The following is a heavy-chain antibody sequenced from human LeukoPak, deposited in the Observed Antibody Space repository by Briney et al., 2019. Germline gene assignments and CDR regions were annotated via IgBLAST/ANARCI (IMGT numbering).Heavy chain of an antibody. V-gene: IGHV3-64*01. Sequence: PWGSLRLSCAASGFTLSDYSMHWIRQAPGKGLEYVSAISRSGDHTYYANSVKGRFTISRDNSKSTLYLQMGSLRAGDMALYYCARVGNSGAFDIWGQETMVTVSS. CDR3: ARVGNSGAFDI. CDR2: ISRSGDHT. D-gene: IGHD3-10*01. J-gene: IGHJ3*02. CDR1: GFTLSDYS.